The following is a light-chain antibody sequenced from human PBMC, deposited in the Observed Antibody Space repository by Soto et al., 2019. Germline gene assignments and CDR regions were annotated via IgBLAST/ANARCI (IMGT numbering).Light chain of an antibody. V-gene: IGKV3-20*01. CDR3: QQYVTSPWA. CDR2: GAS. J-gene: IGKJ1*01. Sequence: EIVLTQSPGTLSLSPGERATLSCRASQSVSSSFLAWYQQKPGQAPRLLIDGASHRATGIPDRFSGSGSGTDFTLTISRLEPEDFAVYYCQQYVTSPWAFGQGTKVAIE. CDR1: QSVSSSF.